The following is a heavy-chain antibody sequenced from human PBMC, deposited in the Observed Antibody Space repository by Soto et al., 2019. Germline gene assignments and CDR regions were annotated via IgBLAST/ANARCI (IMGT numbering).Heavy chain of an antibody. D-gene: IGHD2-2*01. CDR3: AKVRVPRMYYFDY. J-gene: IGHJ4*02. V-gene: IGHV3-23*01. CDR2: ISGSGGST. Sequence: GVSLRLSCAASGFTFSSYAMSWVRQAPGKGLEWVSAISGSGGSTYYADSVKGRFTISRDNSKNTLYLQMNSLRAEDTAVYYCAKVRVPRMYYFDYWGQGTLVTVSS. CDR1: GFTFSSYA.